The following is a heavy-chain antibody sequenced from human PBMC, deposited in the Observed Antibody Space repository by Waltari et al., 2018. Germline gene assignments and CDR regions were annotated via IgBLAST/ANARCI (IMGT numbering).Heavy chain of an antibody. CDR3: ASPKLYYYDSSGYSGQNFDY. CDR2: INHSGST. J-gene: IGHJ4*02. CDR1: GGSFSGYY. V-gene: IGHV4-34*01. Sequence: QVQLQQWGAGLLKPSETLSLTCAVYGGSFSGYYWSWIRQPPGKGLEWIGEINHSGSTNYNPSLKSRVTISVDTSKNQFSLKLSSVTAADTAVYYCASPKLYYYDSSGYSGQNFDYWGQGTLVTVSS. D-gene: IGHD3-22*01.